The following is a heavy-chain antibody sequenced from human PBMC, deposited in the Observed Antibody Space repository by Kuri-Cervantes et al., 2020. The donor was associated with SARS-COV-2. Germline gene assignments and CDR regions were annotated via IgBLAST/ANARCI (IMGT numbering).Heavy chain of an antibody. J-gene: IGHJ4*02. CDR1: GFTFSSYW. V-gene: IGHV3-74*01. D-gene: IGHD4-17*01. CDR2: INSDGSST. Sequence: GESLKISCAASGFTFSSYWMSWVRQAPGKGLVWVSRINSDGSSTSYADSVKGRFTISRDNAKNTLYLQMNSLRAEDTAVYYCASLYGDFDYWGQGTLVTVSS. CDR3: ASLYGDFDY.